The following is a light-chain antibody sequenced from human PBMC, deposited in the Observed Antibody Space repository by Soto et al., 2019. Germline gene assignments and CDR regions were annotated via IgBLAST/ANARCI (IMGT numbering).Light chain of an antibody. CDR1: QSVSSN. J-gene: IGKJ5*01. CDR3: QQRSNWPRT. CDR2: GAS. V-gene: IGKV3-15*01. Sequence: IVLTQSPATLSLSPGERATLSCRASQSVSSNLAWYQQKPGQAPRLLIYGASTRATGIPARFSGSGSGTEFTLTISSLQSEDFAVYYCQQRSNWPRTFGQGTRLEIK.